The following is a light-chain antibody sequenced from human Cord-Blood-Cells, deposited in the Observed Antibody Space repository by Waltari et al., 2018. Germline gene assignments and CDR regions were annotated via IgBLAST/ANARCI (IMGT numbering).Light chain of an antibody. Sequence: IQSTQPPSFLAAAVGDIVIITCRASQSISSALDWYQQKPGKAPKLLIYAASSLESGVPSRFSGSGSGTDFTLTISSLQPEDFATYYCQQFNSYPYTFGQGTKLEIK. CDR1: QSISSA. V-gene: IGKV1-13*02. CDR3: QQFNSYPYT. CDR2: AAS. J-gene: IGKJ2*01.